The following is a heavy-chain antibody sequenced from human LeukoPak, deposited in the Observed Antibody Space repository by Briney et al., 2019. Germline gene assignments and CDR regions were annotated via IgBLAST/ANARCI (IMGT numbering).Heavy chain of an antibody. CDR2: IHYSGST. D-gene: IGHD3-10*01. V-gene: IGHV4-59*08. CDR3: ARLGGYGSGSYSDY. J-gene: IGHJ4*02. Sequence: PSETLSLTCTVSGGSISSYYWSWIRQPPGKGLEWIGYIHYSGSTNYNPSLKSRVTISVDTSKNQFSLKLSSVTAADTAVYYWARLGGYGSGSYSDYWGQGTLVTVSS. CDR1: GGSISSYY.